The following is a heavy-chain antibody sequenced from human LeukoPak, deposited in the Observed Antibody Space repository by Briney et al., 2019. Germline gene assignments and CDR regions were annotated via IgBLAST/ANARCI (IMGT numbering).Heavy chain of an antibody. V-gene: IGHV4-59*01. J-gene: IGHJ6*03. CDR2: IYYSGST. D-gene: IGHD3-3*01. Sequence: PSETLSLTCTVSGGSISSYYWSWIRQPPGKGLEWIVYIYYSGSTNYNPSLKSRVTISVDTSKNQFSLKLSSVTAADTAVYYCARATFVRDYYYYYYMDVWGKGTTVTVSS. CDR3: ARATFVRDYYYYYYMDV. CDR1: GGSISSYY.